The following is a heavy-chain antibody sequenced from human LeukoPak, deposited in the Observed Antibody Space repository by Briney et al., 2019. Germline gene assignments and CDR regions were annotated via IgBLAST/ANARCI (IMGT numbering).Heavy chain of an antibody. J-gene: IGHJ5*02. CDR3: ARDLRVRPDLNWFDP. V-gene: IGHV3-21*06. CDR1: GFTFSRYS. Sequence: GGSLRLSCATSGFTFSRYSMNWVRQAPGKGLEWVSSITGSSSYIYYADSLKGRFTISRDNAKNSLYLQMNSLRAEDTAVYYCARDLRVRPDLNWFDPWGQGTLVTVSS. CDR2: ITGSSSYI. D-gene: IGHD1-14*01.